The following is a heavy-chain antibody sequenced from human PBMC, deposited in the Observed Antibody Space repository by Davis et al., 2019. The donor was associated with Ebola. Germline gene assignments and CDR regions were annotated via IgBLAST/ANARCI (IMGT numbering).Heavy chain of an antibody. J-gene: IGHJ5*02. Sequence: GSLRLSCTVSGGSISSSSYYWGWIRQPPGKGLEWIGEINHSGSTNYNPSLKSRVTISVDTSKNQFSLKLSSVTAADTAVYYCARVSTDRYCTNGVCYTEGFDPWGQGTLVTVSS. V-gene: IGHV4-39*07. D-gene: IGHD2-8*01. CDR2: INHSGST. CDR3: ARVSTDRYCTNGVCYTEGFDP. CDR1: GGSISSSSYY.